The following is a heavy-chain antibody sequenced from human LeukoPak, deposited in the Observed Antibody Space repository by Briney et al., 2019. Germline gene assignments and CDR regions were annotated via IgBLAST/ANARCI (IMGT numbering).Heavy chain of an antibody. D-gene: IGHD2-2*01. CDR2: IIPIFGKA. V-gene: IGHV1-69*05. CDR1: GGTFISHG. CDR3: ATIPAESIHFDY. Sequence: SVKVSCKASGGTFISHGMSWVRQAPGQGLEWMGRIIPIFGKANYAQKFQGRVTITTDESTSTAYMELSRLRSEDPAVNYCATIPAESIHFDYWGQGTLVTVSS. J-gene: IGHJ4*02.